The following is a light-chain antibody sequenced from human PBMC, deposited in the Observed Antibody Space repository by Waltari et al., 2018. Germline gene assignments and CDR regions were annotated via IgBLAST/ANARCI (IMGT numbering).Light chain of an antibody. CDR2: WAS. V-gene: IGKV4-1*01. J-gene: IGKJ1*01. Sequence: DIVMTQSPDSLAVSLGERATINCKSSQNILYSSNNKYYLAWYQQKSGQAPNLLIYWASTRTSGVPDRFSGSGSGTDFTLTISSLQAEDVAVYYCQQYYSTPPTFGQGTKVEIK. CDR3: QQYYSTPPT. CDR1: QNILYSSNNKYY.